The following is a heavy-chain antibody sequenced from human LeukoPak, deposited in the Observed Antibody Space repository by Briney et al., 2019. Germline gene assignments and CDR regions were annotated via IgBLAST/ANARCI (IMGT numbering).Heavy chain of an antibody. CDR1: GFSFSNYA. Sequence: GGSLRLSCAASGFSFSNYAMSWVRQAPGKGLEWVANIKQDGSEKYYVDSVKGRFTISRDNAKNSLYLQMNSLRAEDTAVYYCAREGDDFWSGYLNWFDPWGQGTLVTVSS. V-gene: IGHV3-7*01. CDR2: IKQDGSEK. CDR3: AREGDDFWSGYLNWFDP. D-gene: IGHD3-3*01. J-gene: IGHJ5*02.